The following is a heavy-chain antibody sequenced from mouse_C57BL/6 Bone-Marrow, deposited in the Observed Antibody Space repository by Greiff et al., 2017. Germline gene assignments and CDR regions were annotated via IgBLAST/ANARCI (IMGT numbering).Heavy chain of an antibody. CDR1: GYAFSSSW. J-gene: IGHJ3*01. CDR2: IYPGDGDT. V-gene: IGHV1-82*01. Sequence: VQLQQSGPELVKPGASVKISCKASGYAFSSSWMNWVKQRPGEGLEWIGRIYPGDGDTNYNGKFKGKATLTADKSSSTAYMQLSSLTSEDSAVYFCARLLRPFAYWGQGTLVTVSA. D-gene: IGHD1-2*01. CDR3: ARLLRPFAY.